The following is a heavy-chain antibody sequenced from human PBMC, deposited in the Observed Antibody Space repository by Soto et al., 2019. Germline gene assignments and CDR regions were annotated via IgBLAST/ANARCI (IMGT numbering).Heavy chain of an antibody. V-gene: IGHV4-34*01. CDR2: INHSGST. CDR1: GGSFSGYY. D-gene: IGHD1-26*01. CDR3: ETYFKWELLG. J-gene: IGHJ4*02. Sequence: PSETLSLTCAVYGGSFSGYYWSWIRQPPGKGLEWIGEINHSGSTNYNPSLKSRVTISVDTSKNQFSLKLSSVTAADTAVYYCETYFKWELLGWGQGTLVTVSS.